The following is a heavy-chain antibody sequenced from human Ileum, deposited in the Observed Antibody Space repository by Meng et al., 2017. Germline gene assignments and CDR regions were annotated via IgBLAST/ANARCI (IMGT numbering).Heavy chain of an antibody. CDR1: GVSITSTYW. V-gene: IGHV4-4*02. D-gene: IGHD6-19*01. CDR3: AAKAVAVPADS. CDR2: ISHGGST. J-gene: IGHJ5*01. Sequence: QAERVAPAPGLMQPSGTLSLTCTVSGVSITSTYWWSWGRQPPGKGLEWIGEISHGGSTNYNPSLHGRDTISLDKSKNQFSLNLNSVTAADTAVYYCAAKAVAVPADSWGQGALVTVSS.